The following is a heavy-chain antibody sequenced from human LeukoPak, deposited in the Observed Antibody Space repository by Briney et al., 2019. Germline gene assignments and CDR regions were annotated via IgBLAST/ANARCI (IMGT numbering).Heavy chain of an antibody. CDR2: IYYSGST. CDR3: ARVVVPVYSYGPTYYYYMDV. V-gene: IGHV4-39*07. D-gene: IGHD5-18*01. CDR1: GGSISSSSYY. Sequence: SETLSLTCTVSGGSISSSSYYWGWIRQPPGKGLEWIVSIYYSGSTYYNPSLKSRITISVDTSKNQFSLKLSSVTAADTAVYYCARVVVPVYSYGPTYYYYMDVWGKGTTVTVSS. J-gene: IGHJ6*03.